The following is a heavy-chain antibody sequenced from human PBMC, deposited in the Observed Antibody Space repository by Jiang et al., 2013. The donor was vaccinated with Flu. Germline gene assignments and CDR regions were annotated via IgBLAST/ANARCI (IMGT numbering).Heavy chain of an antibody. V-gene: IGHV6-1*01. D-gene: IGHD6-13*01. CDR2: YYRSKWYN. J-gene: IGHJ4*02. CDR3: ARDQTGSSATFDY. Sequence: YYRSKWYNDYAVSVKSRITINPDTSKNQFSLQLNSVTPEDTAVYYCARDQTGSSATFDYWGQGTLVTVSS.